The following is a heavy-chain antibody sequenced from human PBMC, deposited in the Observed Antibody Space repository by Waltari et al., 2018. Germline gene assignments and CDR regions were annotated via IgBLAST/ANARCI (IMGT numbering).Heavy chain of an antibody. J-gene: IGHJ4*02. Sequence: EVQLLESGGGLVQPGGSLRLSCAASAFTFSSYAMSWVRQAPGKGLEWVSAISGSGASTDYTDSLKGRFTISRDNSKSTLYLQINSLRAEYTAVYYCSKGLNRAAACTLMVEYLGQGTLFTVSS. CDR3: SKGLNRAAACTLMVEY. D-gene: IGHD6-13*01. CDR1: AFTFSSYA. V-gene: IGHV3-23*01. CDR2: ISGSGAST.